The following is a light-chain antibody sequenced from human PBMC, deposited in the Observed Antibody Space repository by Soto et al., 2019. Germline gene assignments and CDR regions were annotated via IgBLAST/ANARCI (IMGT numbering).Light chain of an antibody. Sequence: EIVLAQSPGSLCLSPGERATLSCRASQSVSSSYLAWYQQKPGQAPTLLIYGASTRATGIPARFSGSRSGTEFTLTISSLQSEDFAVYYCQQHNNWPPITFGQGTRLEIK. CDR1: QSVSSSY. V-gene: IGKV3-15*01. CDR3: QQHNNWPPIT. J-gene: IGKJ5*01. CDR2: GAS.